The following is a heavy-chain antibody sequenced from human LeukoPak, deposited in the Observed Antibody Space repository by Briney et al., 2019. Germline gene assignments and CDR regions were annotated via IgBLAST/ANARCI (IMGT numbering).Heavy chain of an antibody. Sequence: QTGGSLRLPCEASGFTFSNYPMSWVRQAPGRGLEWVSVISESGDVTHYADAMKGRFTISRDNAKNTLNLQMNSLRAEDTAIYYCARDSSHYLGSSDYWGQGALVTVSS. CDR3: ARDSSHYLGSSDY. CDR2: ISESGDVT. J-gene: IGHJ4*02. D-gene: IGHD6-6*01. CDR1: GFTFSNYP. V-gene: IGHV3-23*01.